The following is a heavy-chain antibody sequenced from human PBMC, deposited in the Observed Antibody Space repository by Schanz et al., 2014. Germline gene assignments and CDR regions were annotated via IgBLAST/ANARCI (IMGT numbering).Heavy chain of an antibody. CDR1: GFTFSSYS. V-gene: IGHV3-48*01. CDR2: ISSSSSTR. J-gene: IGHJ6*02. CDR3: LAPDYGMDV. Sequence: VHLLESGGGLVEPGGSLRLSCAASGFTFSSYSMNWVRQAPGKGLEWVSYISSSSSTRYYADSVKGRFTISRDNAKNSLFLQMNSLRAEDTAVYYCLAPDYGMDVWGQGTTVTVSS.